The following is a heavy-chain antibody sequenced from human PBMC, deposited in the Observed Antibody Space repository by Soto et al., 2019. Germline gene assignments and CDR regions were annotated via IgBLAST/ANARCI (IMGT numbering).Heavy chain of an antibody. J-gene: IGHJ4*02. V-gene: IGHV4-30-4*01. D-gene: IGHD6-19*01. CDR3: ATTFGYTSGWYRFDY. Sequence: SETLSLTCTVSGGSISSGDYYWSWIRQPPGKGLEWIGYIYSSGTTYYNPSLKSRVTISVDTSKNQFSLKLTSVTAADTAVYYCATTFGYTSGWYRFDYWGQGTLVTVSS. CDR2: IYSSGTT. CDR1: GGSISSGDYY.